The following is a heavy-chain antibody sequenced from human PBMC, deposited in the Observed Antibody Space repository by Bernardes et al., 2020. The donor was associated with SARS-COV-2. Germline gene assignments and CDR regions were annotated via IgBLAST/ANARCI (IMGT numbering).Heavy chain of an antibody. CDR3: TKDMAGGYDWTEYYGMDV. J-gene: IGHJ6*02. CDR2: INWNRDDI. Sequence: GGSLRLSCAASGFTFDDYAMHWVRQAPGKGLEWVSGINWNRDDIGYADSVKGRFTISRDNAKNSLYLQMNSLRVEDTAIYYCTKDMAGGYDWTEYYGMDVWGQGTTVTVSS. CDR1: GFTFDDYA. D-gene: IGHD5-12*01. V-gene: IGHV3-9*01.